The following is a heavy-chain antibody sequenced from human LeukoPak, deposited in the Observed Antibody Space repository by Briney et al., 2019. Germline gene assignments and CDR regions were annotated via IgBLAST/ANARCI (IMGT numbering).Heavy chain of an antibody. CDR3: ARSYYYGSGRVDAFDI. CDR2: ISGSGGST. J-gene: IGHJ3*02. D-gene: IGHD3-10*01. V-gene: IGHV3-23*01. CDR1: GFTFSSYA. Sequence: GGSLRLSCTASGFTFSSYAMSWVRQAPGKGLEWVSAISGSGGSTYYADSVKGRFTISRDNSKNTLYLQMNSLRAEDTAVYYCARSYYYGSGRVDAFDIWGQGTMVTVSS.